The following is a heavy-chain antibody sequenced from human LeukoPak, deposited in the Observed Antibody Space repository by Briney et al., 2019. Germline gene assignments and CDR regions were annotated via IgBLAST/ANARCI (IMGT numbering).Heavy chain of an antibody. V-gene: IGHV4-59*06. D-gene: IGHD2-15*01. CDR1: GGSISSYY. CDR3: ASGGGLDY. Sequence: PSETLSLTCTVSGGSISSYYWSWIRQPPGKGLEWIGYIYYSGSTYYNPSLKSRVTISVDTSKNQFSLKLSSVTAADTAVYYCASGGGLDYWGQGTLVTVSS. CDR2: IYYSGST. J-gene: IGHJ4*02.